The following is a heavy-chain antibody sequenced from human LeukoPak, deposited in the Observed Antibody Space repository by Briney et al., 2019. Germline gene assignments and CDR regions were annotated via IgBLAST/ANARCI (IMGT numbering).Heavy chain of an antibody. CDR3: ARGGYSYGLTY. J-gene: IGHJ4*02. V-gene: IGHV3-30*03. D-gene: IGHD5-18*01. CDR1: GFTFNSYG. Sequence: GGSLRLSCAGSGFTFNSYGMHWVRQAPGKGLEWVAVISYDGRNKFYADSVKGRFTISRDNSKNTLYLQMNSLRAEDTAVYYCARGGYSYGLTYWGQGTLVTVSS. CDR2: ISYDGRNK.